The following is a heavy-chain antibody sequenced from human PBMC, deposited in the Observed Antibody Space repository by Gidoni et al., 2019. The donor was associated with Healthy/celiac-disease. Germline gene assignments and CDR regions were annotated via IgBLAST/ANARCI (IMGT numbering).Heavy chain of an antibody. CDR1: GVTFGSYE. J-gene: IGHJ4*02. V-gene: IGHV3-48*03. Sequence: EVQLGESGGGLVQPGGSLRLSCAASGVTFGSYEMNWVRQSPGKGLECVSYISSSGSTIYYAVSVKGRFTIARDNAKNSLYLQMNSLRAEDTAVYYCARELFWNYQTINDYWGQGTLVTVSS. CDR2: ISSSGSTI. CDR3: ARELFWNYQTINDY. D-gene: IGHD1-7*01.